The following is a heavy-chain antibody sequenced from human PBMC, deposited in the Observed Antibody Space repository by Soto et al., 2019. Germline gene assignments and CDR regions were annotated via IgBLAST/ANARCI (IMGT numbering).Heavy chain of an antibody. V-gene: IGHV4-31*03. CDR1: GGSISSGGYY. J-gene: IGHJ6*02. Sequence: QVQLQESGPGLVKPSQTLSLTCTVSGGSISSGGYYWSWIRQHPGKGLEWIGYIYYSGSTYYNPSLKSRVTISVDTYKNQFSLKLSSVTAADTAVYYCARDGTDYDILTGYRYYYGMDVWGQGTTVTVSS. D-gene: IGHD3-9*01. CDR3: ARDGTDYDILTGYRYYYGMDV. CDR2: IYYSGST.